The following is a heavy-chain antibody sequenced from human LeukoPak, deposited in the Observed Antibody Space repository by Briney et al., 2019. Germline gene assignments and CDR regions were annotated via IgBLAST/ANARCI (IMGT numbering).Heavy chain of an antibody. CDR2: ISGSGGST. CDR3: AKLQAGLLWFGELKNWFDP. D-gene: IGHD3-10*01. V-gene: IGHV3-23*01. J-gene: IGHJ5*02. CDR1: GFTFSSYA. Sequence: GGSLRLSCAASGFTFSSYAMSWVRQAPGKGLEWVSAISGSGGSTYYADSVKGRFTISRDNSKNTLYLQMNSPRAEGTAVYYCAKLQAGLLWFGELKNWFDPWGQGTLVTVSS.